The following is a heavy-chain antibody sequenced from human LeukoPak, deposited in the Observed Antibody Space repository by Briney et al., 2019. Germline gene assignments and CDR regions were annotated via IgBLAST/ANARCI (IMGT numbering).Heavy chain of an antibody. CDR1: GFTFSSYA. D-gene: IGHD6-19*01. CDR3: AKDQAPIAVAGSNLDY. Sequence: GGSLRLSCAASGFTFSSYAMSWVRQAPGKGLEWVSAISGSGGSTYYADSVKGRFTISRDNSKNTLYLQMNSLRAEDAAVYYCAKDQAPIAVAGSNLDYWGQGTLVTVSS. V-gene: IGHV3-23*01. CDR2: ISGSGGST. J-gene: IGHJ4*02.